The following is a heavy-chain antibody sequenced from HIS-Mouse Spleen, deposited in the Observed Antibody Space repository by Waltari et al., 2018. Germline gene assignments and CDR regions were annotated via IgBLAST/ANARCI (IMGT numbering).Heavy chain of an antibody. CDR3: ARGSHIVVVTAIPEGSYWYFDL. J-gene: IGHJ2*01. CDR2: IYYSGST. Sequence: QVQLQESGPGLVKPSETLSLTCTVSGGSISSYYWSWIRQPPGKGLEWIGYIYYSGSTNYNPSLKSRVTISVDTSKNQFSLKLSSVTAADTAVYYCARGSHIVVVTAIPEGSYWYFDLWGRGTLVTVSS. D-gene: IGHD2-21*02. V-gene: IGHV4-59*01. CDR1: GGSISSYY.